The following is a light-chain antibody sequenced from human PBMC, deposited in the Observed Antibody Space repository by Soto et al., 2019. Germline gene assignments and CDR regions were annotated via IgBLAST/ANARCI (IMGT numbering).Light chain of an antibody. CDR2: EAS. V-gene: IGKV1-5*01. Sequence: DIQMTQSPSTLSASVVDRVTITCRASQSISGWLAWYQQKPGTAPKLLIYEASNLESGVPSRFSGSGSGTEFTLTISSLQPDDFATYYCQQYYSDWTFGQGTKVDIK. J-gene: IGKJ1*01. CDR3: QQYYSDWT. CDR1: QSISGW.